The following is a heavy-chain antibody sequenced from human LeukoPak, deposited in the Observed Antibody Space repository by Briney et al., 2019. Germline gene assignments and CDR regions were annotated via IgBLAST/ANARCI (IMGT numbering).Heavy chain of an antibody. V-gene: IGHV3-15*01. CDR2: IRSEADGGTL. J-gene: IGHJ4*02. CDR1: GFTFSSYW. D-gene: IGHD4-23*01. CDR3: TTVIMGTPKDDY. Sequence: GGSLRLSCAASGFTFSSYWMNWARQAPGKGLEWVGRIRSEADGGTLDYAALVKGRFTISRDASKNTLYLQMNSLKTEDTAVYYCTTVIMGTPKDDYWGQGTLVTVSS.